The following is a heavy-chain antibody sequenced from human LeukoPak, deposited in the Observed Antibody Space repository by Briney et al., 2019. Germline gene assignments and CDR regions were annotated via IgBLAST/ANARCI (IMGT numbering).Heavy chain of an antibody. J-gene: IGHJ4*02. D-gene: IGHD6-13*01. CDR1: GGSFSGYY. V-gene: IGHV4-34*01. Sequence: SETLSLTCAVYGGSFSGYYWSWIRQPPGKGLEWIGEINHSGSTNYNPSLKSRVTISVDTSKNQFSLKLSSVTAADTAVYYCARHLDGIAAYDYWGQGSLVTVSS. CDR3: ARHLDGIAAYDY. CDR2: INHSGST.